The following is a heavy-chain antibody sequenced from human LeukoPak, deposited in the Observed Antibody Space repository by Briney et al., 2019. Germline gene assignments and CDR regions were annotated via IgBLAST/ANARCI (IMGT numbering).Heavy chain of an antibody. Sequence: GGSLRLSCAASGFIFSRYDMSWVRQPPEEGLEWVSTISFAGDKTAYTDSVKGRFIISRDNAKNSLYLQMNSLRAEDTALYYGAIGDYDNTKFDYWGQGTLVTVSS. CDR3: AIGDYDNTKFDY. V-gene: IGHV3-23*01. CDR1: GFIFSRYD. J-gene: IGHJ4*02. D-gene: IGHD4-17*01. CDR2: ISFAGDKT.